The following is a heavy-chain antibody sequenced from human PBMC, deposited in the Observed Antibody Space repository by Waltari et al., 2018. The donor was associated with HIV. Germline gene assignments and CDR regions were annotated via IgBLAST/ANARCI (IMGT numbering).Heavy chain of an antibody. V-gene: IGHV3-66*01. CDR3: ARVPRGPYGMDV. CDR1: GFTVSSNF. Sequence: VQLVESGGGLVQPGGSLRLSCAASGFTVSSNFMSWVRQDPGKGLEWVSVIYSGVGTYYADSVKGRFTISRDNSKNTLYLQMNSLRAEDTAVYYCARVPRGPYGMDVWGQGTTVTVSS. J-gene: IGHJ6*02. CDR2: IYSGVGT.